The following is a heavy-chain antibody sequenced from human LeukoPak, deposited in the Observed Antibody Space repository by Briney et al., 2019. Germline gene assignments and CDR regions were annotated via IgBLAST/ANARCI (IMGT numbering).Heavy chain of an antibody. D-gene: IGHD5-12*01. CDR1: GFTLSSYS. V-gene: IGHV3-30*04. CDR2: ISYDGSNK. J-gene: IGHJ3*02. Sequence: GGSLRLSCASSGFTLSSYSTHWVRQAPGKGLEWVALISYDGSNKYYTDSVKGRFTISRDNSKNTLYLQMNSLRTEDTAVYYCARGGNIIVATIGRLTIDDVFDIWGQGTMVTVSS. CDR3: ARGGNIIVATIGRLTIDDVFDI.